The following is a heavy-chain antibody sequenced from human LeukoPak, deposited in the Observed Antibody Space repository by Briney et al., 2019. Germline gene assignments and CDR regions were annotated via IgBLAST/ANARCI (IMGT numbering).Heavy chain of an antibody. Sequence: PGGSLRLSCAASGFTVSSNYMCWVRQAPGKGLHWVSVIYSGDTTYYADSVKGRFTISRDNSRNTLYLQMNSLRAEDTAVYYCARIRDGYNDYWGQGTLVTVSS. CDR1: GFTVSSNY. CDR2: IYSGDTT. D-gene: IGHD5-24*01. CDR3: ARIRDGYNDY. V-gene: IGHV3-53*01. J-gene: IGHJ4*02.